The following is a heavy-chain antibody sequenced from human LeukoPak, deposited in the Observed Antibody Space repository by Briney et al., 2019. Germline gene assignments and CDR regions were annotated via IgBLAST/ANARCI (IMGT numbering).Heavy chain of an antibody. CDR3: ARLGYCSSTSCYPGGRVPYYFDY. CDR1: GYIFTSYW. J-gene: IGHJ4*02. V-gene: IGHV5-51*01. CDR2: IYTGDSDT. D-gene: IGHD2-2*01. Sequence: GASLEISCEGSGYIFTSYWIGWVRQLPGKGLEWMGIIYTGDSDTRYSPSFQGQVTISADKSISTAYLQWSSLKASDTAMYYCARLGYCSSTSCYPGGRVPYYFDYWGQGTLVTVSS.